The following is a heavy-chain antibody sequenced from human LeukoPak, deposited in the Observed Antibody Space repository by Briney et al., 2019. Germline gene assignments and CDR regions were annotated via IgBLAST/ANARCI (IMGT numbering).Heavy chain of an antibody. J-gene: IGHJ4*02. CDR3: ARHSSFAVGATHFFDY. CDR1: GGSICSSSYY. D-gene: IGHD1-26*01. V-gene: IGHV4-39*01. CDR2: IYYSGST. Sequence: SETLSLTCTVSGGSICSSSYYWGWIRQPPGKGLEWIGSIYYSGSTYYNPSLKSRVTISVDTSKNQFSLKLSSVTAADTAVYYCARHSSFAVGATHFFDYWGQGTLVTVSS.